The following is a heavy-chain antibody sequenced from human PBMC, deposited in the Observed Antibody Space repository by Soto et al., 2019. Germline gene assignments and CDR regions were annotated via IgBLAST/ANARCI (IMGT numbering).Heavy chain of an antibody. CDR1: GFTFSRYS. D-gene: IGHD6-19*01. V-gene: IGHV3-48*01. J-gene: IGHJ4*02. Sequence: EVQLVESGGGLVQPGGSLRLSCAASGFTFSRYSMNWVRQAPGKGLEWVSYINDDSDSIYYADSVKGRFTISRDNAKNSLFLQMASLRAEDTAVYYCARDIVAGSGWYTYDYWGQGTLVTVSS. CDR2: INDDSDSI. CDR3: ARDIVAGSGWYTYDY.